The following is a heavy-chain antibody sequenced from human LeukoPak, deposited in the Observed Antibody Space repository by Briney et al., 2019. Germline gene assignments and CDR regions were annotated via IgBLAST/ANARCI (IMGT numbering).Heavy chain of an antibody. V-gene: IGHV3-21*01. CDR3: ARAQVPY. CDR2: ISNSNNYI. Sequence: GGSLRLSCAASGFTFSGYPIHWVRQAPGKGLEWVSSISNSNNYIYYADSVKGRFTISRDNAKNSLYLQMNSLRAEDTAVYYCARAQVPYWGQGTLVTVSS. CDR1: GFTFSGYP. J-gene: IGHJ4*02.